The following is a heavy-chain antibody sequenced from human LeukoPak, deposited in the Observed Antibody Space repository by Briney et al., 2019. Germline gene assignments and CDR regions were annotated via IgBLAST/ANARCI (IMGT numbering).Heavy chain of an antibody. Sequence: GESLKISCKGSGYSFTSYWIGWVRQMPGKGLEWMGIIYPGDSDTRYSPSFQGQVTISADKSISTAYLQWSSLKASDTAMYYCARHSSPKRQLVLRRPELDYWGQGTLVTVSS. J-gene: IGHJ4*02. CDR1: GYSFTSYW. D-gene: IGHD6-13*01. CDR3: ARHSSPKRQLVLRRPELDY. V-gene: IGHV5-51*01. CDR2: IYPGDSDT.